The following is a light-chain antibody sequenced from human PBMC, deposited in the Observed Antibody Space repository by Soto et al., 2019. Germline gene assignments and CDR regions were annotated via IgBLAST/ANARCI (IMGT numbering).Light chain of an antibody. J-gene: IGKJ2*01. Sequence: EIVLTQSPATLSLSPGERATLSCRASQSINNYLGWYQQKPGQAPRLLISDASNRATGIPARFSGSGSGTEFTLTISSLQSEDFAVYYCQQYNNWPPYTFGQGTKLEIK. CDR3: QQYNNWPPYT. CDR2: DAS. CDR1: QSINNY. V-gene: IGKV3-11*01.